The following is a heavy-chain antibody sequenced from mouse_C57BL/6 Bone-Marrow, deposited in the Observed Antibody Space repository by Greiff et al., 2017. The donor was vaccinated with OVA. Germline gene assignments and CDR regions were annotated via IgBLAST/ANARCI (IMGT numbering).Heavy chain of an antibody. CDR1: GYTFTSYG. V-gene: IGHV1-81*01. CDR3: ARRGLGRWWYFDV. Sequence: VQLQQSGAELARPGASVKLSCKASGYTFTSYGISWVKQRTGQGLEWIGEIYPRSGNTYYNEKFKGKATLTADKSSSTAYMELRSLTSEDSAVYVCARRGLGRWWYFDVWGTGTTVTVSS. D-gene: IGHD1-1*01. CDR2: IYPRSGNT. J-gene: IGHJ1*03.